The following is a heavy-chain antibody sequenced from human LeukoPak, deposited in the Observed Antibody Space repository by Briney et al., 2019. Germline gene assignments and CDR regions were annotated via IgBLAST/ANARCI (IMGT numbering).Heavy chain of an antibody. CDR1: GFTLSNYW. V-gene: IGHV3-74*01. Sequence: GGSLRLSCAASGFTLSNYWMHWVRQAPGKGLVWVSRINSDGINTSYADSVKGRFTISRDNAKNTLNLQMNSLRAEDTAVYYCARDLGQYYDTSDNWFDPWGQGTLVTVSS. D-gene: IGHD3-22*01. CDR2: INSDGINT. CDR3: ARDLGQYYDTSDNWFDP. J-gene: IGHJ5*02.